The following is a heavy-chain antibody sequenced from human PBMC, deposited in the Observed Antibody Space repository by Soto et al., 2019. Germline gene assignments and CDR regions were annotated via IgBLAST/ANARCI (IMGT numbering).Heavy chain of an antibody. Sequence: PSDTLSLTFTVSGCAISSGGYAWNWILQAPGKGLEWIGYIYHSGYTLYNPSLKGRVTISVDKSKNHFSLNLTSVTAADTAVYHCARGGGSPYHNHEFDFWGQGTLVTVSS. CDR3: ARGGGSPYHNHEFDF. D-gene: IGHD6-19*01. CDR1: GCAISSGGYA. CDR2: IYHSGYT. J-gene: IGHJ4*02. V-gene: IGHV4-30-2*01.